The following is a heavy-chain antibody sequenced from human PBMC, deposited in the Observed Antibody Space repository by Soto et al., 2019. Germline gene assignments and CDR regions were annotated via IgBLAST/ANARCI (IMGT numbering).Heavy chain of an antibody. J-gene: IGHJ4*02. V-gene: IGHV3-23*01. CDR3: AKVGGPYTSGHYGY. CDR2: ISGSGANT. D-gene: IGHD6-19*01. CDR1: GFTFNNYA. Sequence: GGSLRLSCAASGFTFNNYAMSWVRQAPGKGLEWVSAISGSGANTYYADSVKGRFTISRDISKPTLYLQMISLRADDTAVYYCAKVGGPYTSGHYGYWGQGTLVTVSS.